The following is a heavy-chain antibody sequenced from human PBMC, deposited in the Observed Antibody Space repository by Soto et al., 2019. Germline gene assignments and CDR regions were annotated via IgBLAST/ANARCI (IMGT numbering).Heavy chain of an antibody. CDR2: INHSGST. J-gene: IGHJ6*02. V-gene: IGHV4-34*01. CDR1: GGSFSGYY. CDR3: ASMAGSGNYYYYYGMDV. Sequence: SETLSLTCAVYGGSFSGYYWSWIRQPPGKGLEWIGEINHSGSTNYNPSLKSRVTISVDTSKNQFSLKLSSVTAADTAVYYCASMAGSGNYYYYYGMDVWGQGTTVTVSS. D-gene: IGHD3-10*01.